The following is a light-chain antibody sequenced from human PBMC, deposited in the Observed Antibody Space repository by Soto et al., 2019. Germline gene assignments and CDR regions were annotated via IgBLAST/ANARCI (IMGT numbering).Light chain of an antibody. Sequence: DIQLTQSPSFLSASVGDRVTITCRASQGISSYLAWYQQKPGKAPKLLIYAASTLRSGVPSRFSGSGSGTEFTLTISSLQPEDFATYYCQQLNSYPLPFGPGTKVDIK. CDR1: QGISSY. CDR3: QQLNSYPLP. J-gene: IGKJ3*01. CDR2: AAS. V-gene: IGKV1-9*01.